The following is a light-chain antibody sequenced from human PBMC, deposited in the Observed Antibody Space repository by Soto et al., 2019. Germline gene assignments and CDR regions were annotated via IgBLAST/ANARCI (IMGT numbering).Light chain of an antibody. J-gene: IGKJ5*01. V-gene: IGKV3-20*01. CDR2: GAS. Sequence: EIVLTQSPGTLSLSPGERAILSCRASQSVSSSNLAWYQQKPGQAPRLLIYGASNRAADIPDRFSGSGSGTDFTLTINRLEPEDFAVYYCQQYSRSPPSITFDQGTRLEIK. CDR3: QQYSRSPPSIT. CDR1: QSVSSSN.